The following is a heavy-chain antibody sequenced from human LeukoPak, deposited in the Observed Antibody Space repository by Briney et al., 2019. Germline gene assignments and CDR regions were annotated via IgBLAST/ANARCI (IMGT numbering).Heavy chain of an antibody. CDR2: IKQDGSEK. J-gene: IGHJ6*02. CDR1: GFTFSSYW. Sequence: GGSLRLSCAASGFTFSSYWMSWVRQAPGKGLEWVANIKQDGSEKYYVDSVKGRFTISRDNAKNSLYLQMSSLRAEDTAVYYCARDSRQYSSSSEGFGMDVWGQGTTVTVSS. CDR3: ARDSRQYSSSSEGFGMDV. D-gene: IGHD6-6*01. V-gene: IGHV3-7*03.